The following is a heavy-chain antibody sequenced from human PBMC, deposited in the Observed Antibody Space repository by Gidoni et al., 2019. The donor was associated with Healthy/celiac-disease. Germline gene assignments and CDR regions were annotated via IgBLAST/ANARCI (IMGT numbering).Heavy chain of an antibody. Sequence: EVQLVESGGGLVQSGRSLRLSCAASGFTFDDYTMHLVRQAPGKGLEWVSGISWDSGSIGYADSVKGRFTISRDNAKNSLYLQMNSLRAEDTALYYCAKDMYSSSSGFVDYWGQGTLVTVSS. J-gene: IGHJ4*02. V-gene: IGHV3-9*01. CDR3: AKDMYSSSSGFVDY. D-gene: IGHD6-6*01. CDR2: ISWDSGSI. CDR1: GFTFDDYT.